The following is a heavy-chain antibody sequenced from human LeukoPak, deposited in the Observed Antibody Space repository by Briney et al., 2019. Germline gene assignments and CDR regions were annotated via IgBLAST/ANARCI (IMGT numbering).Heavy chain of an antibody. J-gene: IGHJ4*02. CDR1: GGPFSGYY. CDR3: ARPAADGGIDY. Sequence: SETLALTCAVQGGPFSGYYWSWIRQPPGKGLEWIVEINHSGSTNYNPSLKSRVTISVDTSKNQFALKLSSVTAADTAVYYCARPAADGGIDYWGQGTLVTVSS. CDR2: INHSGST. V-gene: IGHV4-34*01. D-gene: IGHD6-13*01.